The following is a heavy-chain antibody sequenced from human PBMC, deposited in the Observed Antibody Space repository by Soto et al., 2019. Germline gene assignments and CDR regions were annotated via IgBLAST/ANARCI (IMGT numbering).Heavy chain of an antibody. CDR1: GGSISSGGYS. CDR3: ARGPPLGY. J-gene: IGHJ4*02. CDR2: IYHSGST. V-gene: IGHV4-30-2*01. Sequence: QLQLQESGSGLVKPSQTLSLTSAVSGGSISSGGYSWSLIRQPPGKGLEWIGYIYHSGSTYYNPSLKSRVTISVDRSKNQFSLKLSSVTAADTAVYYCARGPPLGYWCQGTLVTVSA.